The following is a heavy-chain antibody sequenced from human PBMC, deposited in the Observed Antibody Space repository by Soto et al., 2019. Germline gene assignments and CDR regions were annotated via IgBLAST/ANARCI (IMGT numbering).Heavy chain of an antibody. CDR2: INPNSGGT. D-gene: IGHD1-1*01. Sequence: GASLKVSCKASGYTFTGYYMHWVRQAPGQGLEWMGWINPNSGGTNYAQKFQGWVTMTRDTSISTAYMELSRLRSDDTAVYYCARTQLKTPRSYYYYGMDVWGQGTTVTVSS. CDR1: GYTFTGYY. V-gene: IGHV1-2*04. CDR3: ARTQLKTPRSYYYYGMDV. J-gene: IGHJ6*02.